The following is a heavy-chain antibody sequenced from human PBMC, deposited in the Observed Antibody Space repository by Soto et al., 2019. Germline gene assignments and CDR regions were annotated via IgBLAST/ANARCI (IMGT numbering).Heavy chain of an antibody. CDR3: ARIQMGATGFDS. Sequence: EVQLVESGGGLVQPGGSLRLSCAASGFTLSSYWMHWVRQVPGKGLVWVSRINSDGSITDYADSVEGRFTISRDNAKNTLYLQMNSLSVEDTAVYYCARIQMGATGFDSWGQGTLVTVSS. V-gene: IGHV3-74*01. J-gene: IGHJ4*02. CDR1: GFTLSSYW. D-gene: IGHD1-26*01. CDR2: INSDGSIT.